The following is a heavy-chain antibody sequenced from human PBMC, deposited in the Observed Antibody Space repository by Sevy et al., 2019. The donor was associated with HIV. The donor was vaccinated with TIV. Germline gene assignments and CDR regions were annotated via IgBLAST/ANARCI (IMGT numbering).Heavy chain of an antibody. CDR2: IYHSGST. V-gene: IGHV4-4*02. CDR1: GGSISSSNW. Sequence: SETLSLTCAVSGGSISSSNWWSWVRQPPGKGLEWIGEIYHSGSTNYNPSLKSRVTISVDKSKNQFSLKLGSVTAADTAVYYCARDPPFQIAAAGQRYYFDYWGQGTLVTVSS. D-gene: IGHD6-13*01. J-gene: IGHJ4*02. CDR3: ARDPPFQIAAAGQRYYFDY.